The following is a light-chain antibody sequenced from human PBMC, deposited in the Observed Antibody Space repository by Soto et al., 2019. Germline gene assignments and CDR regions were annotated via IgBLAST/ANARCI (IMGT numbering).Light chain of an antibody. CDR2: DAS. CDR1: QSVGSNY. CDR3: QVYDRSPL. Sequence: EIVLTQSPDTLSLSPGERATLSCRASQSVGSNYLAWYQQKPGQAPRLLMYDASGRASGIPDRFTGSGSGTDFTLTISSLKPEDFGVYYCQVYDRSPLFXGGTKVDIK. J-gene: IGKJ4*01. V-gene: IGKV3-20*01.